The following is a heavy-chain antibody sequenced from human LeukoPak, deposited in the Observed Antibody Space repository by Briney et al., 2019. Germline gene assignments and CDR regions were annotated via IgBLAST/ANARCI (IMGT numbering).Heavy chain of an antibody. CDR1: GGSITSSSYY. CDR2: IYYSGSP. Sequence: SETLSLTCTVSGGSITSSSYYWGWIRQPPGKGLEWIGSIYYSGSPYYNPSLKSRVTISLDTSKKQFSLKLSSVAAADTAVYYCARSGYDILTGYYSDWFDPWGQGTLVTVSS. CDR3: ARSGYDILTGYYSDWFDP. J-gene: IGHJ5*02. D-gene: IGHD3-9*01. V-gene: IGHV4-39*07.